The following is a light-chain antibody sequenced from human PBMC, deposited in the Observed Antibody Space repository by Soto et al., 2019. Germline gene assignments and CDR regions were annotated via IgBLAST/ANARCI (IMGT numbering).Light chain of an antibody. V-gene: IGKV2-28*01. CDR2: LGS. J-gene: IGKJ3*01. CDR1: QSLLHSNGYNY. CDR3: MQALQTPFT. Sequence: DIVMTQSPLSLPVTPGEPASISCRSSQSLLHSNGYNYLDWYLQKPGQSPQLLIYLGSNRASGVPDRFSGSGSGTDFTLKISSVEAEDVGVYYCMQALQTPFTVGPGTQVDIK.